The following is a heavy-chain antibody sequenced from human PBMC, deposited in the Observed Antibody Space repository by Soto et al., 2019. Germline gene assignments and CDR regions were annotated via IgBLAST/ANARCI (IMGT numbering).Heavy chain of an antibody. CDR3: ARSITMVRGVIGRVADAFDI. V-gene: IGHV1-69*02. J-gene: IGHJ3*02. CDR2: IIPILGIA. Sequence: GASVKVSCKASGGTFSSYTISWVRQAPGQGLEWMGRIIPILGIANYAQKFQGRVTITADKSTSTAYMELSSLRSEDTAVYYCARSITMVRGVIGRVADAFDIWGQGTMVTVSS. D-gene: IGHD3-10*01. CDR1: GGTFSSYT.